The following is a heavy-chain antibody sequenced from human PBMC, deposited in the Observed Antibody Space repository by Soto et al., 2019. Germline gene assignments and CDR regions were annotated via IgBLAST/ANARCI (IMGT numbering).Heavy chain of an antibody. CDR3: ARVMVSGVSYY. J-gene: IGHJ4*02. CDR2: ILYDGSNK. V-gene: IGHV3-30-3*01. CDR1: GFMFRLHA. D-gene: IGHD3-16*01. Sequence: GGPLRSCFAASGFMFRLHAIHLVRQAPVKRLEWVAVILYDGSNKYSADSVKGRFSISRDNSKNALYLQMNILRAEDKTMYYCARVMVSGVSYYCCQ.